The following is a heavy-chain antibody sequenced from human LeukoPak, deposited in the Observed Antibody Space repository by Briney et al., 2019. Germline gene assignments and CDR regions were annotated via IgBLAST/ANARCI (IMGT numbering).Heavy chain of an antibody. CDR1: GGSISSSSYY. CDR2: IYYSGGT. D-gene: IGHD3-22*01. J-gene: IGHJ4*02. V-gene: IGHV4-39*01. CDR3: ASDRSGLSFCF. Sequence: SETLSLTCTVSGGSISSSSYYWGWIRQPPGKGLEWIGSIYYSGGTYYNSSLKSRITISVDTSKNQFSLKLTSVTAADTAVYYCASDRSGLSFCFWGQGTLVTVSS.